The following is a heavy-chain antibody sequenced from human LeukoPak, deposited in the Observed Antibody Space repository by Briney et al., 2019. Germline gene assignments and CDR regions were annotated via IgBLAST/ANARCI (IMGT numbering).Heavy chain of an antibody. CDR2: ISYSGST. V-gene: IGHV4-59*08. J-gene: IGHJ4*02. Sequence: SETLSLTCTVSGGSISSYYRSWIRQPPGKGLEWIGYISYSGSTNYNPSLKSRVTISVDTSKNQFSLRLSSVTAADTAVYYCARYYCGGACYYFSDWGQGTLVTVSS. D-gene: IGHD2-21*02. CDR3: ARYYCGGACYYFSD. CDR1: GGSISSYY.